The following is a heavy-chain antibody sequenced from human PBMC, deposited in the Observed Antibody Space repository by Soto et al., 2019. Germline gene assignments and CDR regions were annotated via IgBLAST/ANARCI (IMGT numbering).Heavy chain of an antibody. CDR2: ISGSGGST. CDR3: ATVGRWLVSNFDY. CDR1: GFTFSNYA. D-gene: IGHD2-15*01. Sequence: EVQLLESGGGLVQPGGSLRLSCAASGFTFSNYAMNWVRQAPGKGLEWVSTISGSGGSTYYADSVKRLFTVSRDNSKNTLYVKMNSLSAEDPAVYDCATVGRWLVSNFDYWGQGTMVTVSS. V-gene: IGHV3-23*01. J-gene: IGHJ4*02.